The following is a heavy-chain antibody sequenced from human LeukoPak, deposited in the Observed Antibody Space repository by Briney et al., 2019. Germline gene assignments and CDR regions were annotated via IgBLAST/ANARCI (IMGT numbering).Heavy chain of an antibody. Sequence: GGSLRLSCAASGFTLSSYSMNWVRQAPGKGLEWVSYISSSSSTIYYADSVKGRFIISRDNAKNSLYLQMNSLRDEDTAVYYCARDRGWELSDAFDIWGQGTMVTVSS. CDR3: ARDRGWELSDAFDI. CDR2: ISSSSSTI. D-gene: IGHD1-26*01. J-gene: IGHJ3*02. CDR1: GFTLSSYS. V-gene: IGHV3-48*02.